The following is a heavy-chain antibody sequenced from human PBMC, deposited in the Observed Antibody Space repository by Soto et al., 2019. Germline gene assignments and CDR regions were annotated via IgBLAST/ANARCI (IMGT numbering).Heavy chain of an antibody. V-gene: IGHV4-34*01. D-gene: IGHD3-10*01. CDR1: GGSFSGYY. CDR3: ARIKLHYYGSGSRQPYYYYYGMDV. CDR2: INHSGST. J-gene: IGHJ6*02. Sequence: PSETLSFTCAVYGGSFSGYYWSWIRQPPGKGLEWIGEINHSGSTNYNPSLKSRVTISVDTSKNQFSLKLSSVTAADTAVYYCARIKLHYYGSGSRQPYYYYYGMDVWGQGTTVTVSS.